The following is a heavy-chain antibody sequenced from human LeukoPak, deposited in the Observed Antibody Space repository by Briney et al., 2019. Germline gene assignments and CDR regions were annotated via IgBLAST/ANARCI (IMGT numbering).Heavy chain of an antibody. CDR3: ARRLGYYDSSGYYDY. J-gene: IGHJ4*02. CDR2: INDSGST. V-gene: IGHV4-34*01. CDR1: GGSFSGYY. D-gene: IGHD3-22*01. Sequence: SETLSLTCAVYGGSFSGYYWSWIRQPPGKGLEWIGEINDSGSTNYNPSLKSRVTISVDTSKNQFSLKLSSVTAADTAVYYCARRLGYYDSSGYYDYWGQGTLVTVSS.